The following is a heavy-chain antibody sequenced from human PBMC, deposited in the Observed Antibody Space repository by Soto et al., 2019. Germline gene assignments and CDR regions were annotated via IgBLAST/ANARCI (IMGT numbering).Heavy chain of an antibody. CDR2: INPSGGTT. CDR3: ARDLKLEWYSSSSYWFDP. V-gene: IGHV1-46*01. Sequence: ASVKVSCKASGYTFTSYAIHWVRQAPGQGLEWMGLINPSGGTTNYAQKFQGRVTMTRDTSTSTVYMELSSLRAEDTAVYYCARDLKLEWYSSSSYWFDPWGQGTLVTVSS. CDR1: GYTFTSYA. J-gene: IGHJ5*02. D-gene: IGHD6-6*01.